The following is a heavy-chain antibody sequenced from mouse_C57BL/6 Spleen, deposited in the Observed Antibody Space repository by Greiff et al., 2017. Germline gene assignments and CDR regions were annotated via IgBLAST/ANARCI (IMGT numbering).Heavy chain of an antibody. Sequence: DVQLQESGGGLVKPGGSLKLSCAASGFTFSSYTMSWVRQTPEKRLEWVATISGGGGNTYYPDSVKGRFTISRDNAKNTLYLQRSSLRSEDTALYYCARQYDYDEEAYYFDYWGQGTTLTVSS. D-gene: IGHD2-4*01. J-gene: IGHJ2*01. CDR2: ISGGGGNT. CDR1: GFTFSSYT. V-gene: IGHV5-9*01. CDR3: ARQYDYDEEAYYFDY.